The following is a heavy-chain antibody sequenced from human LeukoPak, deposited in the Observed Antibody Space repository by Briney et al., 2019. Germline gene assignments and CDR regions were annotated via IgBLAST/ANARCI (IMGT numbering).Heavy chain of an antibody. CDR3: ARDLSGSIYFDY. D-gene: IGHD5-12*01. J-gene: IGHJ4*02. CDR2: IYYSGST. CDR1: GASISSYY. Sequence: SETLSLTCTVSGASISSYYWSRIRQPPGKGLEWIGYIYYSGSTNYNPSLKSRVTISVDTSKNQFSLKLSSVTAADTAVYYCARDLSGSIYFDYWGQGTLVTVSS. V-gene: IGHV4-59*01.